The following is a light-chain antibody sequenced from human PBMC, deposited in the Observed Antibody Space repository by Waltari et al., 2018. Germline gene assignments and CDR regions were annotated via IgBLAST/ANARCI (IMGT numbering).Light chain of an antibody. CDR3: QHYNNWPPGTT. CDR1: QSVSIN. Sequence: EIVMTQSPVTLSVSQGERATLSCRASQSVSINLACYQQKPGQAPRLLIYAASTRATDVPARFSGSGSGTEFTLTISSLQSEDFAVYYCQHYNNWPPGTTFGQGTKLEIK. V-gene: IGKV3-15*01. J-gene: IGKJ1*01. CDR2: AAS.